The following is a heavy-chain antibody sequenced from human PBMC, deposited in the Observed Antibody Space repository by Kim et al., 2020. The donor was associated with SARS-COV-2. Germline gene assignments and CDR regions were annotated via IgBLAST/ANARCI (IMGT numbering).Heavy chain of an antibody. J-gene: IGHJ3*02. Sequence: GGSLRLSCATSGFTFSAYDMNWVRQAPGKGLEWLSFITKSDTTIYYADSVEGRFTISRDNAKNSLFLQMNSLRDEDTALYYCVRDRMGGAFDMWGQGTMVTVSS. D-gene: IGHD3-16*01. CDR1: GFTFSAYD. CDR2: ITKSDTTI. CDR3: VRDRMGGAFDM. V-gene: IGHV3-48*02.